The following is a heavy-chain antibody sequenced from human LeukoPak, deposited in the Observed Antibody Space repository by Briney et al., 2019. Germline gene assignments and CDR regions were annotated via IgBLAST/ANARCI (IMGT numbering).Heavy chain of an antibody. CDR2: IYSSGSA. CDR3: ARHRDYYDT. V-gene: IGHV4-61*05. CDR1: GGSISSSSYY. D-gene: IGHD3-22*01. J-gene: IGHJ4*01. Sequence: SETLSLTCTVSGGSISSSSYYWTWIRQPPGKGLEWIGYIYSSGSANYNPSIKSRVIISGDTSKNQISLKLTSVTAADTAVYFCARHRDYYDTWGRGTLVTVSS.